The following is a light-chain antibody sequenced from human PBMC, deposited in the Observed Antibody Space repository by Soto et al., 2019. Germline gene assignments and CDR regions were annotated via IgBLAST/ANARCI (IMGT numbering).Light chain of an antibody. CDR2: GAS. J-gene: IGKJ5*01. Sequence: EIVMTQSPATLSVSPEERATLSCRASQSVSGNLAWYQQKPGQAPRLLIYGASTRANGIPARFSGSGSGAEFTLTISSLQSEDFAVYYCQQYHNWFSITFGQGTRLEIK. CDR1: QSVSGN. CDR3: QQYHNWFSIT. V-gene: IGKV3-15*01.